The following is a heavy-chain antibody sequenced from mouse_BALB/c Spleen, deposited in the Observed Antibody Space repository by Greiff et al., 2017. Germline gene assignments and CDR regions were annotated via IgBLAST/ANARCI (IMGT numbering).Heavy chain of an antibody. Sequence: EVKLLESGPDLVKPSQSLSLTCTVTGYSITSGYSWHWIRPFPGNKLEWMGYIHYSGSTNYNPSLKSRISITRDTSKNQFFLQLNSVTTEDTATYYCAEVEAYWGQGTLVTVSA. CDR1: GYSITSGYS. CDR2: IHYSGST. J-gene: IGHJ3*01. CDR3: AEVEAY. D-gene: IGHD1-1*01. V-gene: IGHV3-1*02.